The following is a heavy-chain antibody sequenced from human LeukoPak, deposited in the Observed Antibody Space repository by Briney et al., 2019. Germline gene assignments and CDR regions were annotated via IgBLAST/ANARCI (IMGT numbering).Heavy chain of an antibody. CDR3: ARGGRLELLVYFYSFMDV. Sequence: GASVKVSCKASGYTFTGYYIHWVRQAPGQGLEWMGWINPNSGVTNYAQKFQGRVTMTRDTSIITAYMELSRLRSDDTAVYYCARGGRLELLVYFYSFMDVWGKGTTVTVSS. CDR2: INPNSGVT. V-gene: IGHV1-2*02. J-gene: IGHJ6*03. CDR1: GYTFTGYY. D-gene: IGHD2-15*01.